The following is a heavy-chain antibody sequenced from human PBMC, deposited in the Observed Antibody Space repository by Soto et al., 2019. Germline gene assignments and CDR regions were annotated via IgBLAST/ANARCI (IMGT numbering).Heavy chain of an antibody. CDR3: ARLGRFGEFKGFDS. Sequence: SETLSLTCTVSGASISSDDYYWGWIRQPPGKGLGWIGNIYYSGITYYNPSLKSRVTIAVDTSKNQFSLRLGSVTAADTAVYYCARLGRFGEFKGFDSWGQGTLVTVSS. V-gene: IGHV4-39*01. J-gene: IGHJ4*02. CDR2: IYYSGIT. CDR1: GASISSDDYY. D-gene: IGHD3-10*01.